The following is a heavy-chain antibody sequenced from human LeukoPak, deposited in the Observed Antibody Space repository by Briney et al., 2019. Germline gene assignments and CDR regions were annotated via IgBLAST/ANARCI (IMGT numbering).Heavy chain of an antibody. CDR3: ARDVEEQWLARPLTEGLEY. CDR2: ISYDGSNK. Sequence: GGSLRLSGAASGFTFSSYEMNWVRQAPGKGLEWVAVISYDGSNKYYADSVKGRFTISRDNSKNTLYLQMNSLRAEDTAVYYCARDVEEQWLARPLTEGLEYWGQGTLVTVSS. CDR1: GFTFSSYE. V-gene: IGHV3-30*04. J-gene: IGHJ4*02. D-gene: IGHD6-19*01.